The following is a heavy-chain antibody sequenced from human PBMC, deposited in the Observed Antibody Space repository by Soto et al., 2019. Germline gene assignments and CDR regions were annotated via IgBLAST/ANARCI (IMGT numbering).Heavy chain of an antibody. D-gene: IGHD3-22*01. CDR2: LDPRHSYT. CDR3: HAILRYSYDSSGGIGREG. V-gene: IGHV5-10-1*01. CDR1: RYSFTSYW. J-gene: IGHJ6*04. Sequence: KISCKGCRYSFTSYWFSWVRQMPGKGLQWKPRLDPRHSYTNSSPTFQGQATISADKSISSGYLQWSSLKASETAMYYCHAILRYSYDSSGGIGREGWGKRTTGTVSS.